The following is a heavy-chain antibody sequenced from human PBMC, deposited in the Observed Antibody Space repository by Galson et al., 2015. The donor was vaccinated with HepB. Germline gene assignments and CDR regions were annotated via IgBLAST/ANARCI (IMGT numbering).Heavy chain of an antibody. CDR3: ARGLGTGWGYFAY. V-gene: IGHV4-4*07. J-gene: IGHJ4*02. CDR1: GGSFNGYY. D-gene: IGHD6-19*01. Sequence: ETLSLTCNVSGGSFNGYYWIWIRQPAGKGLEWIGRISPSGDPHYNPSLKSRVTLSLDTPKNQFSLIVNSVTAADTAVYFCARGLGTGWGYFAYWGQGALVTVSS. CDR2: ISPSGDP.